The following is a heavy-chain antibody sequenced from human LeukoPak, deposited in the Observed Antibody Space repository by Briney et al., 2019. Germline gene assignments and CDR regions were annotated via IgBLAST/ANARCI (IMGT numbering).Heavy chain of an antibody. V-gene: IGHV1-18*01. CDR3: QRITIFGVIIDFDY. CDR2: ISVNNGNT. D-gene: IGHD3-3*01. Sequence: ASVKVSCKASGYAFSCYGISWVRQAPGQGLEWMGWISVNNGNTHYAQKFQGRVTMTTDTSTSTAYMEVRSLRSDDTAVYYCQRITIFGVIIDFDYWGQGSLVTVSS. J-gene: IGHJ4*02. CDR1: GYAFSCYG.